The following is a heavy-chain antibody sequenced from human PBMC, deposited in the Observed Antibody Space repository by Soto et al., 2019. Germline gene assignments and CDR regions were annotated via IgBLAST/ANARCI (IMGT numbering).Heavy chain of an antibody. CDR1: GFTFSSYW. J-gene: IGHJ3*02. V-gene: IGHV3-7*01. CDR2: IKQDGSEK. CDR3: ARDSQYDWNYRSGAFDI. Sequence: GGSLRLSCAASGFTFSSYWMSWVLQAPGKWLEWVANIKQDGSEKYYVDSVKVRFTISRDNAKNSLYLQMNSLRAEDTDVYYCARDSQYDWNYRSGAFDIWGQGTMVTVSS. D-gene: IGHD1-7*01.